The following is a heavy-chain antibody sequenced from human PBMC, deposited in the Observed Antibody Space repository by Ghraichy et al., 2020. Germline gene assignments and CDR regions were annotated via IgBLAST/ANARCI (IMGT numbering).Heavy chain of an antibody. V-gene: IGHV3-7*01. Sequence: LTCAASGFTFPNYWMSRIRHVPGKGLERVANINLDGSSKYYVDAVKGRFIISRDNAKNSAYLQMSTLSAEDTAIYYCVRDWYCTSTGCFYFDYWGQVTLVSVSS. J-gene: IGHJ4*02. D-gene: IGHD2-2*01. CDR1: GFTFPNYW. CDR3: VRDWYCTSTGCFYFDY. CDR2: INLDGSSK.